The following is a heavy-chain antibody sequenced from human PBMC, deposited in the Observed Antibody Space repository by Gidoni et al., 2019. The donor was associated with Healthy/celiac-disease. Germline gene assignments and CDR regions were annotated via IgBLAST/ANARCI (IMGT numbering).Heavy chain of an antibody. V-gene: IGHV4-39*01. CDR2: IYYSGST. Sequence: QLQLQASGPGLVKPSETLALTCTVSGGSIRSSSYYWGWIRQPPGKGLEWIGSIYYSGSTYYNPSLKSRVTISVDTSKNQFSLKLSSVTAADTAVYYCARHPQWLAPYYYGMDVWGQGTTVTVSS. J-gene: IGHJ6*02. D-gene: IGHD6-19*01. CDR1: GGSIRSSSYY. CDR3: ARHPQWLAPYYYGMDV.